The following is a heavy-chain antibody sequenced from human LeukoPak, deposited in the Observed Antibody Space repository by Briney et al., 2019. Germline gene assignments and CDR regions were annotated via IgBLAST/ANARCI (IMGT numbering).Heavy chain of an antibody. V-gene: IGHV4-61*02. D-gene: IGHD5-18*01. Sequence: SETLSLTCTVSGGSISSGSYYWSWIRQPAGKGLEWIGRIYTSGSTNYNPSLKSRVTMSVDTSKNQFSLKLSSVTAADTAVYYCAIERGYSYGLHAFDIWGQGTMVTVSS. CDR2: IYTSGST. CDR1: GGSISSGSYY. CDR3: AIERGYSYGLHAFDI. J-gene: IGHJ3*02.